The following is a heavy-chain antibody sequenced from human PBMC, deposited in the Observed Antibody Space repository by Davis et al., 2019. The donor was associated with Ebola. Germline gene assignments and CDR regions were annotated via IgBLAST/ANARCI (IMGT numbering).Heavy chain of an antibody. V-gene: IGHV3-53*05. CDR2: IYSGGST. CDR1: GFTVSSNY. J-gene: IGHJ4*02. CDR3: ARDYHGCSSTSCYAAYYFDY. D-gene: IGHD2-2*01. Sequence: GESLKISCAASGFTVSSNYMSWVRQAPGKGLEWVSVIYSGGSTYYADSVKGRFTISRDNAKNSLYLQMNSLRAEDTAVYYCARDYHGCSSTSCYAAYYFDYWGQGTLVTVSS.